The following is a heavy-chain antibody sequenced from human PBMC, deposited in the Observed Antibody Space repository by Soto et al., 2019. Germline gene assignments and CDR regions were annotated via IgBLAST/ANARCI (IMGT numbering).Heavy chain of an antibody. CDR2: IIPIFGTA. J-gene: IGHJ4*02. Sequence: SVKVSCKASGGTFSSYAISWVRQAPGQGLEWMGGIIPIFGTANYAQKFQGRVTITADESTSTAYMELSSLRSEDTAVYYCARVKTRQQLAQYYFDYWGQGTLVTVS. D-gene: IGHD6-13*01. V-gene: IGHV1-69*13. CDR1: GGTFSSYA. CDR3: ARVKTRQQLAQYYFDY.